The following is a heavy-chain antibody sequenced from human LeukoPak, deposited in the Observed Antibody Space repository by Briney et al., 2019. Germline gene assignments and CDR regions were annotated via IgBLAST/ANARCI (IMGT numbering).Heavy chain of an antibody. J-gene: IGHJ4*02. V-gene: IGHV4-34*01. Sequence: SETLSLTCAGYSGSFSGYYWSWIRQPPGKGLEWMGEINHSGSTNYNPSLKSRVTISVDTSKNQFSLKLSSVTAADTAVYYCAGRGYYDSSGYYSVDYWGQGTLVTVSS. CDR2: INHSGST. CDR1: SGSFSGYY. D-gene: IGHD3-22*01. CDR3: AGRGYYDSSGYYSVDY.